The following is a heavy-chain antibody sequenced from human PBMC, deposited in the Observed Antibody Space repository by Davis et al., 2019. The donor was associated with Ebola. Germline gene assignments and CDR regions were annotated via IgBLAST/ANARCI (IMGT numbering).Heavy chain of an antibody. J-gene: IGHJ5*02. CDR3: ARREVVTTGDSFDP. Sequence: PSETLSLTCTVSGGSISGSYWSWIRQTPGKGLEWIGYIYYKGSTNYNPSLKSRVTISVDTSKNQFSLRLASVIAADTAVYYCARREVVTTGDSFDPWGQGRLVIVSS. V-gene: IGHV4-59*08. CDR2: IYYKGST. CDR1: GGSISGSY. D-gene: IGHD2-15*01.